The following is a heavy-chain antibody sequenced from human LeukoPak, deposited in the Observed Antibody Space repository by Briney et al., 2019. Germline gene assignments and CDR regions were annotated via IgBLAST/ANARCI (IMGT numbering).Heavy chain of an antibody. D-gene: IGHD1-1*01. J-gene: IGHJ4*02. CDR1: GFTFSNYA. CDR2: ISGSGTKT. Sequence: PGGSLRLSCTGSGFTFSNYAMSWVRQASGKGLEWVSVISGSGTKTYYADSVKGRFTISRDNAKNTLYLQMNSLRGEDTAVYYCTRDGVQGYFDNWGQGTLVTVSS. V-gene: IGHV3-23*01. CDR3: TRDGVQGYFDN.